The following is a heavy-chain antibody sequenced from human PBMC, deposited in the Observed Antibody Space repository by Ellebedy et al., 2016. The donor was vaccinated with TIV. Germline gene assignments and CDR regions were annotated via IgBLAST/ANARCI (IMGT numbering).Heavy chain of an antibody. V-gene: IGHV1-2*02. D-gene: IGHD6-6*01. CDR2: IYPYNGDT. Sequence: ASVKVSCKASGYTFTAYHIHWVRQAPGQGLEWMGWIYPYNGDTNYAQKFQGRVTMTSDMSTSTGYMELSSLRSDDTAVYYCATLPYISSSSAYWGQGTLVTVSS. J-gene: IGHJ4*02. CDR3: ATLPYISSSSAY. CDR1: GYTFTAYH.